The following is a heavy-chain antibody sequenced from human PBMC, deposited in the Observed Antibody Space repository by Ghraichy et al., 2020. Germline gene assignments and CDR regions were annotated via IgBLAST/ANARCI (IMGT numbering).Heavy chain of an antibody. D-gene: IGHD7-27*01. J-gene: IGHJ4*02. V-gene: IGHV3-30*04. CDR1: GFTFSSYA. CDR2: ISYDGSNK. Sequence: GGSLRLSCAASGFTFSSYAMHWVRQAPGKGLEWVAVISYDGSNKYYADSVKGRFTISRDNSKNTLYLQMNSLRAEDTAVYYCARLPRTGDLLVDYWGQGTLVTVSS. CDR3: ARLPRTGDLLVDY.